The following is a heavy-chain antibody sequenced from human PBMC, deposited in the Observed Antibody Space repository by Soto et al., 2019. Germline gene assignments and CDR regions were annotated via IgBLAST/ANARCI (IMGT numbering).Heavy chain of an antibody. J-gene: IGHJ4*02. CDR2: INPDGSEK. V-gene: IGHV3-7*01. CDR1: GFTFSSSW. CDR3: SRSLDS. Sequence: GGSLRLSCAASGFTFSSSWMDWVRQAPGKGLEWVANINPDGSEKHYVGSVEGRFTISRDNAKNSLYLQMSSLTAEDSALYYCSRSLDSWGQGTRVTVSS.